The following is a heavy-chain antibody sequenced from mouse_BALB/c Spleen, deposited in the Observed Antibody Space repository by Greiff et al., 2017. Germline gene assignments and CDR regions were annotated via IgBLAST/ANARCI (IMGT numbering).Heavy chain of an antibody. Sequence: VQLQQSGPELVKPGASVKMSCKASGYTFTSYYIHWVKQRPGQGLEWIGYINPSTGYTEYNQKFKDKATLTADKSSSTAYMQLSSLTSEDSAVYYCARDYYYGSSYAMDYWGQGTSVTVSS. CDR2: INPSTGYT. CDR1: GYTFTSYY. D-gene: IGHD1-1*01. J-gene: IGHJ4*01. V-gene: IGHV1S26*01. CDR3: ARDYYYGSSYAMDY.